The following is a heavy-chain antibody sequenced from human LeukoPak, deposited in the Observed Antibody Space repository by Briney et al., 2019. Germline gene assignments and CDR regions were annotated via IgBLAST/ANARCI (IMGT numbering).Heavy chain of an antibody. D-gene: IGHD6-19*01. CDR3: ARQSRGAAVSGDY. J-gene: IGHJ4*02. Sequence: KSGPTLVKPSETLSLTCTVSGGSISSYYWSWIRQPPGKGLEWIGYIYYSGSTNYNPSLKSRVTISLDTSKNQFSLKLSSVTAADTAVYYCARQSRGAAVSGDYWGQGTLVTVSS. CDR1: GGSISSYY. CDR2: IYYSGST. V-gene: IGHV4-59*08.